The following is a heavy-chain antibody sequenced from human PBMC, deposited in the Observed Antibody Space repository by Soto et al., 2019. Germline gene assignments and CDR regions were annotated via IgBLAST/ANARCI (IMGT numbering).Heavy chain of an antibody. CDR3: ATGPDRVVPAAMGLDY. V-gene: IGHV1-24*01. D-gene: IGHD2-2*01. J-gene: IGHJ4*02. Sequence: ASVKVSCKVSGHTLTELSMHWLRQAPGKGLEWMGGFDPEDGETIYAQKFQGRVTMTEDTSTDTAYMELSSLRSEDTAVYYCATGPDRVVPAAMGLDYWGQGTLVTVS. CDR2: FDPEDGET. CDR1: GHTLTELS.